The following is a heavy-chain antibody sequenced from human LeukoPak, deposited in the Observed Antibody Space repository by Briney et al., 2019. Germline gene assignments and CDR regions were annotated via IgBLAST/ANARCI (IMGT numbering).Heavy chain of an antibody. CDR2: IYSGDHT. CDR1: GITVGSNY. J-gene: IGHJ4*02. D-gene: IGHD1-26*01. V-gene: IGHV3-66*01. CDR3: ARSGSHDY. Sequence: GGSLRLSCAASGITVGSNYMSWVRQAPGKGLEWVSIIYSGDHTYYADSVKGRFTISRDNAKNSLYLQMNSLRAEDTAVYYCARSGSHDYWGQGTLVTVSS.